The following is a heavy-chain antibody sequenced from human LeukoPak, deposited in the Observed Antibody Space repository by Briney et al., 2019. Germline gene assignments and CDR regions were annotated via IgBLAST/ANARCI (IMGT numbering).Heavy chain of an antibody. J-gene: IGHJ4*02. V-gene: IGHV3-21*01. CDR2: ISSSSSYI. CDR3: ARELKAATGFSD. D-gene: IGHD6-25*01. Sequence: GGSLRLSCAASGFTFSSYSMNWVRQAPGKGLEWVSSISSSSSYIYYPDSVKGRFTISRDNAKNSLYLQMNSLRAEDTAVYYCARELKAATGFSDWGQGTLVTVSS. CDR1: GFTFSSYS.